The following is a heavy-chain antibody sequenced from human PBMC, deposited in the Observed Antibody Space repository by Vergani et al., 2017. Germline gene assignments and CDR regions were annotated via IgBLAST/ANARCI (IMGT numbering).Heavy chain of an antibody. CDR2: ILGSGTA. CDR1: GAPMRSVGYY. D-gene: IGHD1-26*01. CDR3: ARWSSAAGYSGTDS. Sequence: QVQLQESGPGLVKPSQTLSLPCTVPGAPMRSVGYYWTWIRQSAGERLEWIGDILGSGTANYNPSFQGRVSMSVATSKNQFSLTLSSVNATDTAVYYCARWSSAAGYSGTDSWGQGTRVTVSS. J-gene: IGHJ4*02. V-gene: IGHV4-61*02.